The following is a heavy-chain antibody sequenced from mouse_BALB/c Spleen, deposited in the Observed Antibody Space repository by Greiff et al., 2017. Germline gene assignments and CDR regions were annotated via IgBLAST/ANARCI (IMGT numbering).Heavy chain of an antibody. CDR2: ISYSGST. V-gene: IGHV3-8*02. CDR1: GDSITSGY. CDR3: ARNYGNSYWYFDV. D-gene: IGHD2-1*01. Sequence: VQLQQSGPSLVKPSQTLSLTCSVTGDSITSGYWNWIRKFPGNKLEYMGYISYSGSTYYNPSLKSRISITRDTSKNQYYLQLNSVTTEDTATYYCARNYGNSYWYFDVWGAGTTVTVSS. J-gene: IGHJ1*01.